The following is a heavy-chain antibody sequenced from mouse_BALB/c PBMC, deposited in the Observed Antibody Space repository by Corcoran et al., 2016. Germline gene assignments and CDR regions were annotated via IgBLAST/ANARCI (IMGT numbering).Heavy chain of an antibody. Sequence: EVQLQQSGAELVKPGASVKLSCTASGFNIKDTYMHWVKQRPEQGLEWIGRIDPANGNTKYDPKFQDKATITADTSSNTAYLQLSSLTSEDTAVYYCARGLWSLAMDYWGQGTSVTVSS. CDR1: GFNIKDTY. D-gene: IGHD1-1*02. CDR2: IDPANGNT. CDR3: ARGLWSLAMDY. V-gene: IGHV14-3*02. J-gene: IGHJ4*01.